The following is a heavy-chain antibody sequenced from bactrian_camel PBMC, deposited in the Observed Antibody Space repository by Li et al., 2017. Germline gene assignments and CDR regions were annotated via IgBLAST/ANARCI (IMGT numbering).Heavy chain of an antibody. Sequence: HVQLVESGGGSVQAGGSLRLSCVFSEWKYRHSDMYCMGWFRQAPGKEREGVAAISTGTGNTYYADSVKGRFTISQDNAKRTVFLQMNSLKPEDTNTYFCAAAWRLSYGVSCITNTGYNFWGQGTQVTVS. V-gene: IGHV3S53*01. CDR1: EWKYRHSDMYC. D-gene: IGHD6*01. CDR2: ISTGTGNT. CDR3: AAAWRLSYGVSCITNTGYNF. J-gene: IGHJ4*01.